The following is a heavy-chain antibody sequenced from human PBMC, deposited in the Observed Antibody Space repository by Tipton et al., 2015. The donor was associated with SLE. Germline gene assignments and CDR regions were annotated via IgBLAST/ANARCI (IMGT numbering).Heavy chain of an antibody. Sequence: QLVQSGAEVKKPGASVKVSCKASGYTFTSYGISWVRQAPGQGLEWMGWISAYNGNTNYAQKLQGRVTMTTDTSTSTAYMELRSLRSDDTAVYYCARDHLSRGITMVRGGGAFDIWGQGTMVTVSS. V-gene: IGHV1-18*01. CDR2: ISAYNGNT. D-gene: IGHD3-10*01. J-gene: IGHJ3*02. CDR1: GYTFTSYG. CDR3: ARDHLSRGITMVRGGGAFDI.